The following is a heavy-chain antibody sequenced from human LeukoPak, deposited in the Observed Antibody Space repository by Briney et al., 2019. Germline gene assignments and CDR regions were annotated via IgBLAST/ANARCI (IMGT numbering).Heavy chain of an antibody. J-gene: IGHJ4*02. V-gene: IGHV1-69*04. CDR3: AGGPYDPYGHFPYYYDY. CDR2: IIPLLDIT. Sequence: SVKVSCKASGDTFRSFAFSWVRQAPGQGLEWMGTIIPLLDITNNAHNFQGRVTVTADKSTSTAYMELSSLRSEDTAVYCCAGGPYDPYGHFPYYYDYWGQGILVTVSS. D-gene: IGHD3-22*01. CDR1: GDTFRSFA.